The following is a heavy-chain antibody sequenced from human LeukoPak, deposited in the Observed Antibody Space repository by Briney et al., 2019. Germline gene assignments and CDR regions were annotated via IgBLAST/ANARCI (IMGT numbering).Heavy chain of an antibody. CDR1: GGSISSYY. CDR3: ARSTRATYFDY. J-gene: IGHJ4*02. Sequence: PSETLSLTCTVSGGSISSYYWSWIRQPPGKGLEWIGYIYYSGSTYYNPSLKSRVTISVDTSKDQFSLKLSSVTAADTAVYYCARSTRATYFDYWGQGTLVTVSS. CDR2: IYYSGST. D-gene: IGHD2-2*01. V-gene: IGHV4-59*06.